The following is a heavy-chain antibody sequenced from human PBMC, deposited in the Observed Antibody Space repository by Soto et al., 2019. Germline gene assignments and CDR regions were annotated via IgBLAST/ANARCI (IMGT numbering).Heavy chain of an antibody. CDR1: GYTLTRYG. J-gene: IGHJ2*01. Sequence: QVHLVQSGAEVKKPGASVKVSCKASGYTLTRYGITWVRQAPGQGLEWMGSISAYNANTNYAQKLXGXLXMXXDTSTSTAYIELRSLTSDDTAVYYCAREVFRYFDLWGRGTLVSVSS. V-gene: IGHV1-18*01. CDR2: ISAYNANT. D-gene: IGHD1-20*01. CDR3: AREVFRYFDL.